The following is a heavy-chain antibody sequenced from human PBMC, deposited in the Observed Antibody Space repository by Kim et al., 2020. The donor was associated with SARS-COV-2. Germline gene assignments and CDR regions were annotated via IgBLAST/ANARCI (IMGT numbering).Heavy chain of an antibody. J-gene: IGHJ4*02. CDR2: ISSSSSYI. V-gene: IGHV3-21*01. CDR1: GFTFSSYS. Sequence: GGSLRLSCAASGFTFSSYSMNWVRQAPGKGLEWVSSISSSSSYIYYADSVKGRFTISRDNAKNSLYLQMNSLRAEDTAVYYCARDGYSGYDLGVYWGQGTLVTVSS. D-gene: IGHD5-12*01. CDR3: ARDGYSGYDLGVY.